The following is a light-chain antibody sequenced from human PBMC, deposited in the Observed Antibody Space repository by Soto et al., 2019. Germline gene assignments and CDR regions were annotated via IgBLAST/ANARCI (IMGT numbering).Light chain of an antibody. CDR2: DAS. CDR1: QSVSTA. J-gene: IGKJ2*01. Sequence: EVVLTQSPVTLSLSPGDRAALSCRASQSVSTAVAWYQQKPGQAPRLLIYDASDRATGVPARFSGSGSGTDFTLTISSVETEDFAVYFCQQRMKRPPTFGQGKKLDI. V-gene: IGKV3-11*01. CDR3: QQRMKRPPT.